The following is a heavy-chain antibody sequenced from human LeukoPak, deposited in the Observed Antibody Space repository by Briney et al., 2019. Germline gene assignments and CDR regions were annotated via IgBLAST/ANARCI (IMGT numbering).Heavy chain of an antibody. CDR3: AKDIVATITDNRFDP. D-gene: IGHD5-12*01. J-gene: IGHJ5*02. V-gene: IGHV3-23*01. Sequence: GGSLRLSCAASGFTFSSYAMSWVRQAPGKGLEWVSAISGRGGSTYYADSVKGRFTISRDNSKNTLYLQMNSLRGEDTAVYYCAKDIVATITDNRFDPWGQGTLVTVSS. CDR1: GFTFSSYA. CDR2: ISGRGGST.